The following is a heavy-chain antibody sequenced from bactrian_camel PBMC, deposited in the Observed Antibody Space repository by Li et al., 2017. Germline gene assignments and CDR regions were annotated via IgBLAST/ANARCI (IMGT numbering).Heavy chain of an antibody. D-gene: IGHD6*01. Sequence: VQLVESGGGSVEAGGSLRLSCQASGNTFARYGVSWVRQAPGKGLEWVSSITSGGGIRYYPDSVKGRFTISLDSAANTLYLQMDSLKPEDTAMYYCGSKYGGGSLSCRAARLEDFTDWGQGTQVTVS. CDR2: ITSGGGIR. J-gene: IGHJ4*01. V-gene: IGHV3S40*01. CDR1: GNTFARYG. CDR3: GSKYGGGSLSCRAARLEDFTD.